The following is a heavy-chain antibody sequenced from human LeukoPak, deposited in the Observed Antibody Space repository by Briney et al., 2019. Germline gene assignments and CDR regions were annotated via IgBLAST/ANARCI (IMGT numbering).Heavy chain of an antibody. CDR1: GGSFSGYY. J-gene: IGHJ6*03. D-gene: IGHD1-26*01. Sequence: EASETLSLTCAVYGGSFSGYYWSWIRQPPGKGLEWIGEINHSGSTNYNPSLKSRVTISVDTSKNQFSLKLSSVTAADTAVYYCARDPYSGTYGDTYYYYMDVWGKGTTVTISS. CDR3: ARDPYSGTYGDTYYYYMDV. CDR2: INHSGST. V-gene: IGHV4-34*01.